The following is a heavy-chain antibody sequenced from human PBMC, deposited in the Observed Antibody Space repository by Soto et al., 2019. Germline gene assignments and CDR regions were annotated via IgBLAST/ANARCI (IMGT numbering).Heavy chain of an antibody. Sequence: LRLSCAASGFTFSDYYMSWIRQAPGRGLEWVSYISSSGSTIYYADSVKGRFTISRDNAKNSLYLQMNSLRADDTAVYYCARASPIAVADHFDYWGPGTLVTVSS. J-gene: IGHJ4*02. CDR1: GFTFSDYY. CDR2: ISSSGSTI. CDR3: ARASPIAVADHFDY. D-gene: IGHD6-19*01. V-gene: IGHV3-11*01.